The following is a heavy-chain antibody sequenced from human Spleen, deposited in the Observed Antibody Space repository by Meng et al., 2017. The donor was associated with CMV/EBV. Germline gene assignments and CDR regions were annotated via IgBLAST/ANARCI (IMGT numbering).Heavy chain of an antibody. CDR1: GFTFADYA. CDR3: SRVLIVVVTSGIWERTFDV. CDR2: IRPSAHGGAT. D-gene: IGHD2-2*01. V-gene: IGHV3-49*04. Sequence: GGSLRLSCTASGFTFADYAINWVRQAPGKGLEWLGFIRPSAHGGATHHAASVTGRFTFSRDDSKSIAYLQMNSLESEDTAVYYCSRVLIVVVTSGIWERTFDVWGLGTMVTVSS. J-gene: IGHJ3*01.